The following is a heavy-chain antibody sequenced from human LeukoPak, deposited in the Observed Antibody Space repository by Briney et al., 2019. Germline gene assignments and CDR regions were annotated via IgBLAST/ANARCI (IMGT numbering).Heavy chain of an antibody. J-gene: IGHJ5*02. V-gene: IGHV3-53*01. Sequence: GGSLRLSCAASGFTVSSNYMSWVRQAPGKGLEWVSVIYSGGSTYYADSVKGRFTISRDNSKNTLYLQMNSLRAEDTAVYYCARAIAAAGTDWFDTWGQGTLVTVSS. D-gene: IGHD6-13*01. CDR1: GFTVSSNY. CDR3: ARAIAAAGTDWFDT. CDR2: IYSGGST.